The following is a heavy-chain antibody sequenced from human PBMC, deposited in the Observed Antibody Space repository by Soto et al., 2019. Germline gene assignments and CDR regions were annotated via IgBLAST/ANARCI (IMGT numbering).Heavy chain of an antibody. CDR3: ATLTAGAGGRGY. Sequence: QVQLQESGPGLVKSSQTLSLICTVSGASVSSPTYHWSWIRQHPGKGLEWIGYITGSPHYNPSFKSRSSISLDTSKNQFSLELSSVTAADTAVYYCATLTAGAGGRGYWGQGTLVTVSS. D-gene: IGHD6-13*01. CDR1: GASVSSPTYH. V-gene: IGHV4-31*03. CDR2: ITGSP. J-gene: IGHJ4*02.